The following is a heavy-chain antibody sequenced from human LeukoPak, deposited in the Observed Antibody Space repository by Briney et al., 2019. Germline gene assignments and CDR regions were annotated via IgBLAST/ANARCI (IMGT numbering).Heavy chain of an antibody. V-gene: IGHV3-23*01. Sequence: GGSLRLSCAASGFHFSAHSMNWIRQAPGKGLEWVSGISPSGDITYYADSVMGRFTISRDNRKSTVSLQMNSLRAEDTALYYCVRDLDWGAFDVWGQGGMVTVSS. CDR3: VRDLDWGAFDV. J-gene: IGHJ3*01. CDR1: GFHFSAHS. CDR2: ISPSGDIT. D-gene: IGHD3/OR15-3a*01.